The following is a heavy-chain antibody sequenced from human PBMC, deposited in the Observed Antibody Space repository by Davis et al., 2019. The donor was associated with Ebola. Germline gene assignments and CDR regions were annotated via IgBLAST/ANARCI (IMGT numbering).Heavy chain of an antibody. V-gene: IGHV1-69*13. CDR3: ASPPSNYDFWGGDAFDI. CDR2: IIPIFGTA. CDR1: GGTFSSYA. J-gene: IGHJ3*02. D-gene: IGHD3-3*01. Sequence: SVKVSCKASGGTFSSYAISWVRQAPGQGLEWMGGIIPIFGTANYAQKFQGRVTITADESTSTAYMELSSLRSEDTAVYYCASPPSNYDFWGGDAFDIWGQGTMVTVSS.